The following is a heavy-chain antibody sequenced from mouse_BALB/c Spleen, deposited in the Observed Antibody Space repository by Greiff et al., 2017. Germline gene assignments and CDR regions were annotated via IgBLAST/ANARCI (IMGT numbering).Heavy chain of an antibody. D-gene: IGHD3-1*01. CDR3: ARSLLEEAVYFDY. Sequence: QVTLKVSGPGILQPSQTLSLTCSFSGFSLSTSGMGVSWIRQPSGKGLEWLAHIYWDDDKRYNPSLKSRLTISKDTSSNQVFLKITSVDTADTATYYCARSLLEEAVYFDYWGQGTTLTVSS. CDR2: IYWDDDK. CDR1: GFSLSTSGMG. V-gene: IGHV8-12*01. J-gene: IGHJ2*01.